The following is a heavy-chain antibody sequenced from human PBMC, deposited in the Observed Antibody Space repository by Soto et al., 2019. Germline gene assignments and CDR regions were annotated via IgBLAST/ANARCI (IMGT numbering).Heavy chain of an antibody. CDR2: ISGSGGST. CDR1: GFTFSSYA. V-gene: IGHV3-23*01. Sequence: GESLRISCAASGFTFSSYAMSWVRQAPGKGLEWVSAISGSGGSTYYADSVKGRFTISRDNSKNTLYLQMNSLRAEDTAVYYCAKEENYSNYGDYFDYWGQGTLVTVSS. D-gene: IGHD4-4*01. CDR3: AKEENYSNYGDYFDY. J-gene: IGHJ4*02.